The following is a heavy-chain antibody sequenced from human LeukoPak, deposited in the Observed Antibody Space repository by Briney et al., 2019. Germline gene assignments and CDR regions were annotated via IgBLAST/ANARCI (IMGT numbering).Heavy chain of an antibody. CDR3: RGYDSSGSWLFDY. J-gene: IGHJ4*02. CDR1: GGAFSSSSYY. V-gene: IGHV4-39*02. D-gene: IGHD3-22*01. CDR2: ISYSGST. Sequence: SGTLSLTCTVSGGAFSSSSYYWGWARPPPGKGLEWVVSISYSGSTYDNPSLMSRVTMSVDTSKNHFSLKLSSVTAADTALYYCRGYDSSGSWLFDYWGQGTRVAVSS.